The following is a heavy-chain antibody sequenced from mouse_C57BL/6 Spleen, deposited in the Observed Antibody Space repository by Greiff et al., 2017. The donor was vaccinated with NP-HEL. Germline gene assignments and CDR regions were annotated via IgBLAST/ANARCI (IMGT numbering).Heavy chain of an antibody. Sequence: EVKLMESGGGLVKPGGSLKLSCAASGFTFSDYGMHWVRQAPEKGLEWVAYISSGRRTIYYADTVKGRFTISRDNAKNTLFLQMTSLRSEDTSMYYCAIITTVVRYFDVWGTGTTVTVSS. CDR1: GFTFSDYG. CDR2: ISSGRRTI. J-gene: IGHJ1*03. V-gene: IGHV5-17*01. D-gene: IGHD1-1*01. CDR3: AIITTVVRYFDV.